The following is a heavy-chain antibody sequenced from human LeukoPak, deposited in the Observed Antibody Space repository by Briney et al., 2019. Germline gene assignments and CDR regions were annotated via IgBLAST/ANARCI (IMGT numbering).Heavy chain of an antibody. V-gene: IGHV3-53*01. J-gene: IGHJ4*02. CDR2: IYSGGST. CDR3: ARVVGEAGHFDY. Sequence: AGGSLRLSCAASGFTVSSNYMSWVRQAPGEGLEWVSVIYSGGSTYYADSVKGRFTISRDNSKNTLYLQMNSLRAEDTAVYYCARVVGEAGHFDYWGQGTLVTVSS. D-gene: IGHD6-13*01. CDR1: GFTVSSNY.